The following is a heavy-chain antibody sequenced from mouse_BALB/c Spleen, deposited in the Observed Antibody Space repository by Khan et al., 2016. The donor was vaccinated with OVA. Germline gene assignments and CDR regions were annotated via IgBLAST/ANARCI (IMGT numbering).Heavy chain of an antibody. CDR2: INTYTGEP. V-gene: IGHV9-3-1*01. CDR1: GYTFTNYG. J-gene: IGHJ2*01. D-gene: IGHD1-1*01. CDR3: ARRDIYYYGSSYGYYFDY. Sequence: QIQLVQSGPELKKPGETVKISCKASGYTFTNYGMNWVKQAPGKGLKWMGWINTYTGEPTYADDFKGRFAFSLETSASTAYLQINNLKNEDTATYFCARRDIYYYGSSYGYYFDYWGQGTTLTVSS.